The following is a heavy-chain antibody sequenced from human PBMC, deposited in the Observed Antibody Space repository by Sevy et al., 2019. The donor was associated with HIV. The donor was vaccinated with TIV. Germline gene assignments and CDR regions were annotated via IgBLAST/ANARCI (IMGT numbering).Heavy chain of an antibody. CDR1: GYTFTSYG. Sequence: ASVKVSCKASGYTFTSYGISWVRQAPGQGLEWMGWISAYNGNTNYAQKLQGRVTMTTDTSTSTAYMELRSLRSDDTAVYYCARGSNPRPTPYYFDYWGQGTLVTVSS. V-gene: IGHV1-18*01. CDR3: ARGSNPRPTPYYFDY. D-gene: IGHD4-4*01. CDR2: ISAYNGNT. J-gene: IGHJ4*02.